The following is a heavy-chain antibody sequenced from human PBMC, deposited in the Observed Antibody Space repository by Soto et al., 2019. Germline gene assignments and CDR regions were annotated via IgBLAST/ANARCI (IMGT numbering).Heavy chain of an antibody. CDR3: ARVLLWFGELS. CDR1: GGSISSGGYY. Sequence: QVQLQESGPGLVKPSQTLSLTCTVSGGSISSGGYYWSWIRQHPGKGLEWIGYIYYSGSTYYNPSLKSXXTXSXXTSKNQFSLKLSSVTAADTAVYYCARVLLWFGELSWGQGTLVTVSS. J-gene: IGHJ5*02. D-gene: IGHD3-10*01. CDR2: IYYSGST. V-gene: IGHV4-31*03.